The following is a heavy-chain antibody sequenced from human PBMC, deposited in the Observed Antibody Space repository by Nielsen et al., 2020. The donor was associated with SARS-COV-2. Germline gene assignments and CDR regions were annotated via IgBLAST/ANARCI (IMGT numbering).Heavy chain of an antibody. Sequence: GGSLRLSCAASGFTVNSNYMSWVRQAPGKGLEWVSVIYSGGSTYYADSVKGRFTISRDNSKNTLYLQMNSLRSDDTAVYYCARTGIAVAGIDFDYWGQGTLVTVSS. CDR2: IYSGGST. CDR3: ARTGIAVAGIDFDY. CDR1: GFTVNSNY. D-gene: IGHD6-19*01. J-gene: IGHJ4*02. V-gene: IGHV3-53*05.